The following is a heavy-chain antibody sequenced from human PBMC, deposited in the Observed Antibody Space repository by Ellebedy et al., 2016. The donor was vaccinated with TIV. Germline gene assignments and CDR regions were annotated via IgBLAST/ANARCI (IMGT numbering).Heavy chain of an antibody. CDR3: AKVAEDYDILTGYDY. V-gene: IGHV3-23*01. Sequence: PGGSLRLSCAASGFTFSSSAMSWVRQAPGKGLEWVSAISGSGGSTYYADSVKGRFTISRDNSKNTLYLQMNSLRAEDTAVYYCAKVAEDYDILTGYDYWGQGTLVTVSS. CDR1: GFTFSSSA. CDR2: ISGSGGST. D-gene: IGHD3-9*01. J-gene: IGHJ4*01.